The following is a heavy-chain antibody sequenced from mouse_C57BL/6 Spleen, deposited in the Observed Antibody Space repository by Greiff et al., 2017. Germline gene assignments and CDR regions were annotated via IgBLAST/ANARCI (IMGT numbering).Heavy chain of an antibody. V-gene: IGHV1-18*01. CDR3: ARENGSSYAWFAY. Sequence: EVQLQQSGPELVKPGASVKIPCKASGYTFTDYNMDWVKQSHGKSLEWIGDINPNNGGTIYDQKFKGKATLTVDKSSSTAYMGLRSLTSEDTAVYYCARENGSSYAWFAYWGQGTLVTVSA. CDR1: GYTFTDYN. J-gene: IGHJ3*01. CDR2: INPNNGGT. D-gene: IGHD1-1*01.